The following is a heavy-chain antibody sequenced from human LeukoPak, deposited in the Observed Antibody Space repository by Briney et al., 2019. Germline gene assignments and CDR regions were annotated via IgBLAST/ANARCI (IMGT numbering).Heavy chain of an antibody. Sequence: LRLSCAASGLTVTDYYMHWIRQPPGKGLEWIGEINHSGSTNYNPSLKSRVTISVDTSKNQFSLKLSSVTAADTAVYYCATLYYDSSGYIWGQGTMVTVSS. CDR2: INHSGST. CDR3: ATLYYDSSGYI. V-gene: IGHV4-34*08. D-gene: IGHD3-22*01. J-gene: IGHJ3*02. CDR1: GLTVTDYY.